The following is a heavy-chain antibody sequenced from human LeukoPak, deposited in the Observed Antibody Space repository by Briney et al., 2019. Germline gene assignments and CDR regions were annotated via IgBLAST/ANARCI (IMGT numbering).Heavy chain of an antibody. D-gene: IGHD1-26*01. CDR3: ARGNRYSGSYYFWFDP. CDR2: INTYNGNT. CDR1: GYTFISYG. J-gene: IGHJ5*02. Sequence: VASVTVSCKASGYTFISYGISWVRQAPGQGLEWMGWINTYNGNTNYAQKLQGRVTMTTDTSTSTAYMELRSLRSDDTAVYYCARGNRYSGSYYFWFDPWGQGTLVTVSS. V-gene: IGHV1-18*01.